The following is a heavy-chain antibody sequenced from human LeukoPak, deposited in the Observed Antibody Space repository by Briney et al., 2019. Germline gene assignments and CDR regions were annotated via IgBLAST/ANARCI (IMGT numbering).Heavy chain of an antibody. CDR2: IYYSGST. V-gene: IGHV4-59*05. Sequence: PSETLSLTCTVSGGSISDYYWSWIRQPPGKGLEGIGSIYYSGSTYYNPSLKSRVTITVDTSKNQFSLKLSSVTAADTAVYYCARHFDILTGYYPLYFDYWGQGTLVTVSS. J-gene: IGHJ4*02. D-gene: IGHD3-9*01. CDR1: GGSISDYY. CDR3: ARHFDILTGYYPLYFDY.